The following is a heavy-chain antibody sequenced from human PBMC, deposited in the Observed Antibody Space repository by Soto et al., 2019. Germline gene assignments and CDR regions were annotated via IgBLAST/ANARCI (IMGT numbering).Heavy chain of an antibody. V-gene: IGHV3-23*01. CDR1: GFTFSSFA. Sequence: GGSLRLSCAASGFTFSSFAMSWVRQAPGKGLDWVSAISGSGGSTYSADSMKGRFTISRDNAKNSLYLEMNSLRAEDTAVYYCARESEDLTSNFDYWGQGTLVTVSS. J-gene: IGHJ4*02. CDR2: ISGSGGST. CDR3: ARESEDLTSNFDY.